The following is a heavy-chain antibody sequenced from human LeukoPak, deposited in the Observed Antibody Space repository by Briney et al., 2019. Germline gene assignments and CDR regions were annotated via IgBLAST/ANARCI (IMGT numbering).Heavy chain of an antibody. CDR2: MNGDGSQI. D-gene: IGHD2-21*02. Sequence: RSGGSLRLSGAASGFTFSGDWMSWVRPAPAKGLEWVAHMNGDGSQIFYVDFVKGRFTISRDNSKNTLYLQMNSLRAEDTAVYYCARDSGGDHWDNWFDPWGQGTMVTVSS. CDR1: GFTFSGDW. J-gene: IGHJ5*02. CDR3: ARDSGGDHWDNWFDP. V-gene: IGHV3-7*03.